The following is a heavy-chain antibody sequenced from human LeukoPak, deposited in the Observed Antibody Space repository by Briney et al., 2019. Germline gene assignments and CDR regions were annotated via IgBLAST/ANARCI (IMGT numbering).Heavy chain of an antibody. CDR3: ARHQCGGDCTDYYYYYGMDV. Sequence: GSLRLSCAASGFTFSSYWMSWVRQAPGKGLEWIGSIYYSGSTYYNPSLKSRVTISVDTSKNQFSLKLSSVTAADTAVYYCARHQCGGDCTDYYYYYGMDVWGHGTTVTVSS. J-gene: IGHJ6*02. D-gene: IGHD2-21*02. CDR1: GFTFSSYW. V-gene: IGHV4-39*01. CDR2: IYYSGST.